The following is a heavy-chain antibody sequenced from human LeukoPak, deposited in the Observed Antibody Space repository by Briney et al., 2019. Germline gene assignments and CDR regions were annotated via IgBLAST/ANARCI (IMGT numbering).Heavy chain of an antibody. CDR3: ARETPVPGAYYLDS. CDR2: IIPILGIA. J-gene: IGHJ4*02. V-gene: IGHV1-69*04. CDR1: GGTFSSYA. Sequence: GASVKVSCKASGGTFSSYAISWVRQAPGQGLEWMGRIIPILGIANYAQKFQGRVTITADKSTSTAYMELNSLRAEDTAVYFCARETPVPGAYYLDSWGQGTLVTVSS. D-gene: IGHD6-19*01.